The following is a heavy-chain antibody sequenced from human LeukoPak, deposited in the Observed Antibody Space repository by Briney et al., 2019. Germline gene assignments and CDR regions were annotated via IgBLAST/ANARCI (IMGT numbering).Heavy chain of an antibody. CDR1: GVTFSNYW. V-gene: IGHV3-74*01. Sequence: GGSLRLSCAASGVTFSNYWMHWGRQAPGKGLVWVSPINRARSPTTYPPSVKGRFTLSRDHAKPTLYLQMNSLRAEDTAVYYCASPLTGDGDYWGQGILVTVSS. J-gene: IGHJ4*02. D-gene: IGHD7-27*01. CDR3: ASPLTGDGDY. CDR2: INRARSPT.